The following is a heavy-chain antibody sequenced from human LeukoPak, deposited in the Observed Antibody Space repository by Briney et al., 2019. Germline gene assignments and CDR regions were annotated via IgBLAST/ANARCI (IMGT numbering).Heavy chain of an antibody. CDR2: ISSGGST. Sequence: GGSLRLSCAASGFTVSDNYMTWVRQAPGKGLQWVSVISSGGSTYYADSVKGRFTISRDNSNNTLFLQMNSLRAEDTSVYYCARGVYRSGWYFDYWGQGILVTVSS. D-gene: IGHD6-19*01. V-gene: IGHV3-66*01. CDR3: ARGVYRSGWYFDY. CDR1: GFTVSDNY. J-gene: IGHJ4*02.